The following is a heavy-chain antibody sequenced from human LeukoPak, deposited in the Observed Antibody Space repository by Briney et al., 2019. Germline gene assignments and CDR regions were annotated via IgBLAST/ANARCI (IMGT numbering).Heavy chain of an antibody. J-gene: IGHJ4*02. CDR1: GFTFSSYS. CDR2: ILYDGSMQ. CDR3: ARDPRGPTTYDSSARDSLDY. D-gene: IGHD3-22*01. Sequence: GGSLRLSCAASGFTFSSYSMHWVRQAPGKGLEWLTVILYDGSMQYYAESMKGRLTISRDNSRNTVYMQMSSLRTEDTAVYYCARDPRGPTTYDSSARDSLDYWGQGTLVTVSS. V-gene: IGHV3-30*03.